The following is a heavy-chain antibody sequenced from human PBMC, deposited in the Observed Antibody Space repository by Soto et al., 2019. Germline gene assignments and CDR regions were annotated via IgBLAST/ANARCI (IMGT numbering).Heavy chain of an antibody. Sequence: GGSLRLSCAASGLTFSNYAMHWVRQAPGKGLEYVSAIVRNGGSTYYADSVKGRFTISRDNSKNTLYLQMSSLRAEDTAVYYCVKEGYYYDSSGYYYGWFDPWGQGTLVTVSS. D-gene: IGHD3-22*01. V-gene: IGHV3-64D*06. CDR1: GLTFSNYA. CDR3: VKEGYYYDSSGYYYGWFDP. CDR2: IVRNGGST. J-gene: IGHJ5*02.